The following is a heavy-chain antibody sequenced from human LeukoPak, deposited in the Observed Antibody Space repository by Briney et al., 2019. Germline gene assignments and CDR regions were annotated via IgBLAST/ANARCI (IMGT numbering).Heavy chain of an antibody. CDR2: ISGGSSPI. CDR3: AKGHSPVTAGYYGMDV. Sequence: QPGGSLRLSCAASGFTFRSYSMNWVRQAPGKGLERVSYISGGSSPISYADSVKGRFTISRDNGKNSLYLQMNSLRAEDTAVYYCAKGHSPVTAGYYGMDVWGQGTTVTVSS. V-gene: IGHV3-48*01. D-gene: IGHD5-18*01. CDR1: GFTFRSYS. J-gene: IGHJ6*02.